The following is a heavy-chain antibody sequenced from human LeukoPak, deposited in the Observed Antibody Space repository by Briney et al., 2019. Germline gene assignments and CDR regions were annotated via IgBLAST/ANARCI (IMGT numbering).Heavy chain of an antibody. D-gene: IGHD7-27*01. J-gene: IGHJ4*02. V-gene: IGHV4-59*08. CDR2: IYSSGST. CDR3: ARRPTGDPKFDY. Sequence: SETLSLTCSVSVGSISNCFWTWIRQPPGKGLEWIGYIYSSGSTYYNPSLKSRVTISVDTSKNRFSLKLSTVTAADTAVYYCARRPTGDPKFDYWGQGTLVTVSS. CDR1: VGSISNCF.